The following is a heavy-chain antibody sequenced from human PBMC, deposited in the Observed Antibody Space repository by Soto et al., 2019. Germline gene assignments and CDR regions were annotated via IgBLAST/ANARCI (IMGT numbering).Heavy chain of an antibody. V-gene: IGHV3-74*01. Sequence: PGGSLRLSCAASGFTFKNHWMHWVRQVPGKGPVWVSRINGDGSFTSYADAVKGRFTISRDNAKNTLSLQMSSLRAEDTAVYYCAKDTYYHDSSGYYVFDYWGQGTLVTVSS. CDR3: AKDTYYHDSSGYYVFDY. CDR1: GFTFKNHW. CDR2: INGDGSFT. J-gene: IGHJ4*02. D-gene: IGHD3-22*01.